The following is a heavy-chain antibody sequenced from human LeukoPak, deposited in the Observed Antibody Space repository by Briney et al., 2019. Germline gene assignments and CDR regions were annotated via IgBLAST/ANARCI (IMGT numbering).Heavy chain of an antibody. Sequence: SETLSLTCNVSGGSISSGTNYWSWIRQPAGKGLEWIGRIYTSGHTNYNPSLKSRATISVDTPKNQFSLKVTSVTAADTAVYYCASLLVPGNFDYWGQGTLVTVSP. V-gene: IGHV4-61*02. D-gene: IGHD2-8*02. J-gene: IGHJ4*02. CDR1: GGSISSGTNY. CDR3: ASLLVPGNFDY. CDR2: IYTSGHT.